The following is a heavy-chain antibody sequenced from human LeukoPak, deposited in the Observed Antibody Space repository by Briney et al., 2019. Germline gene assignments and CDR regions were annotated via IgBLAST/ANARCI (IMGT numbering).Heavy chain of an antibody. D-gene: IGHD3-22*01. Sequence: ASVKVSCKASGYTFTSYDINWVRQATGQGLKWIGWMNPNSGNTGYAQKLQGRVTMTRNTSISTAYMELSSLRSEDTAVYYCARGQDYYDSSGYYYSYWGQGTLVTVSS. V-gene: IGHV1-8*01. CDR2: MNPNSGNT. J-gene: IGHJ4*02. CDR1: GYTFTSYD. CDR3: ARGQDYYDSSGYYYSY.